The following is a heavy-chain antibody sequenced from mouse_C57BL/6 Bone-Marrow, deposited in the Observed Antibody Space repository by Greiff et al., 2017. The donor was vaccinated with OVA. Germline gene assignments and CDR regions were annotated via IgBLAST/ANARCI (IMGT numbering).Heavy chain of an antibody. Sequence: EVKLMESGEGLVKPGGSLKLSCAASGFTFTSYAISWVRQTPEKRLEWFAYISSGGDYIYYAATVKGRFTISRDKARNNLYLQMSSLKSEDTAMYYCTKDGYYEGAYWGQGTLVTVSA. V-gene: IGHV5-9-1*02. CDR1: GFTFTSYA. D-gene: IGHD2-3*01. J-gene: IGHJ3*01. CDR3: TKDGYYEGAY. CDR2: ISSGGDYI.